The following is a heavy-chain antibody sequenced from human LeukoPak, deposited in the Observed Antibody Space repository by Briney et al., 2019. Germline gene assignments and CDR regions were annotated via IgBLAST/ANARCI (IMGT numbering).Heavy chain of an antibody. Sequence: GASVKVSCKASGYTFTSYDMNWVRQAPGQGLEGMGWMNPNSCNTGYAQKFQGRVTITRNTSISTAYMELSSLRSEDTAVYYCAAAAGERFDYWGQGTLVTVSS. J-gene: IGHJ4*02. CDR3: AAAAGERFDY. CDR1: GYTFTSYD. V-gene: IGHV1-8*03. D-gene: IGHD6-13*01. CDR2: MNPNSCNT.